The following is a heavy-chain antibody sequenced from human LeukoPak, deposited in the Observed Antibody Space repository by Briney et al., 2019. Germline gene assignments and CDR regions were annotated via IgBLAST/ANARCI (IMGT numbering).Heavy chain of an antibody. CDR2: VSGSGDST. CDR1: GFTFSRFA. J-gene: IGHJ4*02. Sequence: GGSLRLSCAASGFTFSRFAMSWVRQAPGKGLEWVSGVSGSGDSTYYADSVKGRFTISRDNSKNTLYLQMNGLRAEDTTVYYCATYRRGYHDSSESYYFDYWGQGTLVTVSS. CDR3: ATYRRGYHDSSESYYFDY. D-gene: IGHD3-22*01. V-gene: IGHV3-23*01.